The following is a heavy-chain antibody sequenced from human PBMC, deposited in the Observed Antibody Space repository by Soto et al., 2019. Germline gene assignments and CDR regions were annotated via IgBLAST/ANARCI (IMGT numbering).Heavy chain of an antibody. V-gene: IGHV1-69*13. D-gene: IGHD1-26*01. CDR3: ARLDLYSGSPPHY. J-gene: IGHJ4*02. CDR2: IIPIFGTA. Sequence: SVKVSCQASGGTFSSYAISWVRQAPGQGLEWMGGIIPIFGTAYYVQKFQGRVTITADESTSTAYMELSSLRSEDTAVYYCARLDLYSGSPPHYWGQGTLVTVSS. CDR1: GGTFSSYA.